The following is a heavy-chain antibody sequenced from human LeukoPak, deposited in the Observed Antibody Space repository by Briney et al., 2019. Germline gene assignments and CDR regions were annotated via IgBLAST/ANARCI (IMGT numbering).Heavy chain of an antibody. CDR3: ARDWEVATIAAAALGY. CDR2: ISRSSDTK. Sequence: GGSLRLSCAASGFTFSTFSMNWVGQAPGKGLEWISYISRSSDTKYYAGSVKGRFTISRDNAKNSLYLQLNSLRDEDTAMYYCARDWEVATIAAAALGYWGQGTRVTVSP. CDR1: GFTFSTFS. V-gene: IGHV3-48*02. D-gene: IGHD6-13*01. J-gene: IGHJ4*02.